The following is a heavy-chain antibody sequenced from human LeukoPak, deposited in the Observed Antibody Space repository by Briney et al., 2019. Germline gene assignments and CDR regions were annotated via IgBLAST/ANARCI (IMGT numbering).Heavy chain of an antibody. CDR3: ARNGFRTYCGTGCYSDYMDV. V-gene: IGHV4-4*07. CDR2: IYDTGST. CDR1: GASISRES. Sequence: KPSETLSLTCTVSGASISRESWTWIRQPAGKGLEWSGYIYDTGSTTYNPSLQSRLTMSVDTSKKQFSLKLTSVTAADTAVYYCARNGFRTYCGTGCYSDYMDVWGKGATVTVSS. D-gene: IGHD2-21*02. J-gene: IGHJ6*03.